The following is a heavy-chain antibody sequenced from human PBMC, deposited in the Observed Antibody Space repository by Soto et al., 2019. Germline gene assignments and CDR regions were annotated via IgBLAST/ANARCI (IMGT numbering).Heavy chain of an antibody. Sequence: EVQLVESGGDLAQPGGSLRLSCAASGFAFNNYWMHWVRQAPGKGLVWVSRIDGDGSSTSYADSVKDRFTISRDNAKNTLYLQMNSLRVDDTAVYYCARRFGGFDYWGQGILVTVSS. J-gene: IGHJ4*02. CDR3: ARRFGGFDY. D-gene: IGHD2-15*01. V-gene: IGHV3-74*01. CDR1: GFAFNNYW. CDR2: IDGDGSST.